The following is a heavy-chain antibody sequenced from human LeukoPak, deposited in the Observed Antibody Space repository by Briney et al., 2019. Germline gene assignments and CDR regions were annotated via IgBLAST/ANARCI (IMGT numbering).Heavy chain of an antibody. CDR3: ASAYDYGDGFDY. CDR2: VFYSGST. Sequence: KTSETLSLTCTVSGGSISSSNYYWGWIRQPPGKGLELIGNVFYSGSTYYNPSLKSRVTMSVDTSKNQFSLKLTSVTAADTAVFYCASAYDYGDGFDYWGQGTLVTVSS. D-gene: IGHD4-17*01. J-gene: IGHJ4*02. V-gene: IGHV4-39*01. CDR1: GGSISSSNYY.